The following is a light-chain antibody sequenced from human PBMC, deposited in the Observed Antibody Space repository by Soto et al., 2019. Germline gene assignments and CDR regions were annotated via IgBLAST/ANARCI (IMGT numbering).Light chain of an antibody. J-gene: IGKJ1*01. CDR3: QQYNHWRT. CDR1: QSVGSN. V-gene: IGKV3-15*01. Sequence: EIVMTQSPATLSVSPGERATLSFRASQSVGSNLAWYQQKPGQAPRLLIYGASTRATGIPARFSGSGSGTEFTLTISSLQSEDFVVYYCQQYNHWRTFGQGTKVDIK. CDR2: GAS.